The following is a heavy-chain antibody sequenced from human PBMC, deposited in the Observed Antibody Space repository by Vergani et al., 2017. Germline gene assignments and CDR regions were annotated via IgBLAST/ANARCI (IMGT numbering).Heavy chain of an antibody. CDR1: GFTFSSYA. CDR2: IRGSGGST. J-gene: IGHJ6*03. CDR3: AKSDLPDYYDSRGQNSYYMDV. V-gene: IGHV3-23*01. D-gene: IGHD3-22*01. Sequence: EVQLLESGGGLVQPGGSLRLSCAASGFTFSSYAMSWVRQAPGKGLEWVSAIRGSGGSTYYADSVKGRFTISRDNSKTTLYLKMNSLRAEDTAVYYCAKSDLPDYYDSRGQNSYYMDVWGKGTTVTVSS.